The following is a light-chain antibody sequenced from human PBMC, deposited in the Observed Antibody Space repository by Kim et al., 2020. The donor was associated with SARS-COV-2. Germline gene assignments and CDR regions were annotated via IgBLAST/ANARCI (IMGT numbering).Light chain of an antibody. CDR3: SSYAGSNNFVV. J-gene: IGLJ2*01. CDR1: SSDIGGYNY. Sequence: QAVTISCTGTSSDIGGYNYVYWYQQHPGKVPNLMIYEVSKRPSGVPDRFSGSKSDNTASLTVSGLQAEDEADYYCSSYAGSNNFVVFGGGTQLTVL. CDR2: EVS. V-gene: IGLV2-8*01.